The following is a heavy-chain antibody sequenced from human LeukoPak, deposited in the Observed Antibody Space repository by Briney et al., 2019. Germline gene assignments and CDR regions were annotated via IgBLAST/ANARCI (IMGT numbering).Heavy chain of an antibody. CDR3: ARTVVAPDAFDI. D-gene: IGHD2-15*01. CDR1: GGSISSYY. Sequence: SETLSHACTVSGGSISSYYWSWIRQPPRKGLEWIGYIYYSGSTKYNPSLKSRVTISVDTSKNQFSLKLSSVTAADTAVYYCARTVVAPDAFDIWGQGTMVTVSS. CDR2: IYYSGST. V-gene: IGHV4-59*01. J-gene: IGHJ3*02.